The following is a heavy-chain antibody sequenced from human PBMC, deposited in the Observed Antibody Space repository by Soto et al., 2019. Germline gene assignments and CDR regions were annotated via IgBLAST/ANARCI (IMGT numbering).Heavy chain of an antibody. CDR1: GFRFSSYS. CDR2: ISHNSDSI. CDR3: AVGIVVARGYFDL. D-gene: IGHD6-19*01. Sequence: GGSLRLSCAASGFRFSSYSMNWVRQAPGKGPEWLSYISHNSDSIHYADSVEGRFTISRDNARNSLYLEMKSLRVEDTAMYYCAVGIVVARGYFDLWGRGSLVTVSS. V-gene: IGHV3-48*01. J-gene: IGHJ2*01.